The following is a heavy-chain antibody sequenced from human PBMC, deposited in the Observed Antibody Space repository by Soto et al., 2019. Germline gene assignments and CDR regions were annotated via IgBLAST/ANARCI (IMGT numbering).Heavy chain of an antibody. V-gene: IGHV1-2*02. CDR1: GYTFTGYY. CDR2: INPNSGGT. D-gene: IGHD6-19*01. J-gene: IGHJ6*02. Sequence: ASVRVSCKASGYTFTGYYMHWVRQAPGQGLEWMGWINPNSGGTNYAQKFQGRVTMTRDTSISTAYMELSRLRSDDTAVYYCASRSSGWYYYYYGMDVWGQGTTVTVSS. CDR3: ASRSSGWYYYYYGMDV.